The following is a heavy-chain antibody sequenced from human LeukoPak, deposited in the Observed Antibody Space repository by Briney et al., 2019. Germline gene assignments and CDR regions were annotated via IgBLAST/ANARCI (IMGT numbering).Heavy chain of an antibody. J-gene: IGHJ4*02. Sequence: PSQTLSLTCTVSGGSISSASYYWSWIRQPAGKGLEWIGRIYTSGSTNYNPSLKSRVTISIDTSKNQFSLKLSSVTAADTAVYYCARIVVRGVLQKYYFDYWGQGTLVTVSS. CDR1: GGSISSASYY. CDR3: ARIVVRGVLQKYYFDY. V-gene: IGHV4-61*02. D-gene: IGHD3-10*01. CDR2: IYTSGST.